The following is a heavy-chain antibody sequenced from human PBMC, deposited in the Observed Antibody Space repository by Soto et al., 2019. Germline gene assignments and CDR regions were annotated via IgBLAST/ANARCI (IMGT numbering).Heavy chain of an antibody. V-gene: IGHV1-69*01. J-gene: IGHJ5*02. Sequence: QVQLLQSGAEVSKPGSSVQVSCKASGGTFSSYAISWVRQAPGHWHEWMGGIIPIFGTANYAQKFQGSVTITADESTSTADNELGSLRSEHTAVYPCARGRTSIADPLHWFDPCGQGTLVTFSS. CDR3: ARGRTSIADPLHWFDP. D-gene: IGHD6-6*01. CDR2: IIPIFGTA. CDR1: GGTFSSYA.